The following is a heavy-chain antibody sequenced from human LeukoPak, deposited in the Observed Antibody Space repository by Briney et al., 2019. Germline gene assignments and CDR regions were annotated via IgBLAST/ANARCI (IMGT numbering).Heavy chain of an antibody. V-gene: IGHV4-39*01. Sequence: SETLSLTCAVYRGSFSDYYWGWFRQPPGKGVEWIGSIYYSVNTYYNPSLRGRVTIYVDTSKNQFSLKVTSVTAADTGIYYCAPGSTSGNRGSWFDPWGQGTLVTVSS. D-gene: IGHD1-1*01. J-gene: IGHJ5*02. CDR2: IYYSVNT. CDR3: APGSTSGNRGSWFDP. CDR1: RGSFSDYY.